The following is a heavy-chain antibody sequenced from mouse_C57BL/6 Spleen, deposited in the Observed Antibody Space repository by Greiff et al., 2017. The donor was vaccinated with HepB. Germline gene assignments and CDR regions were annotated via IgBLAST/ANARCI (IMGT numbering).Heavy chain of an antibody. Sequence: EVNLVESEGGLVQPGSSMKLSCTASGFTFSDYYMAWVRQVPEKGLEWVANINYDGSSTYYLDSLKSRFIISRDNAKNILYLQMSSLKSEDTATYYCARDNYAYAMDYWGQGTSVTVSS. CDR3: ARDNYAYAMDY. CDR2: INYDGSST. CDR1: GFTFSDYY. D-gene: IGHD2-1*01. J-gene: IGHJ4*01. V-gene: IGHV5-16*01.